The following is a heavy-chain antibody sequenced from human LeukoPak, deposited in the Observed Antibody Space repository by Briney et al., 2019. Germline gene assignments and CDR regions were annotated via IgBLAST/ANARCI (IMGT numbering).Heavy chain of an antibody. V-gene: IGHV4-61*02. CDR2: IYTSGST. CDR1: GGSNSSGSYY. D-gene: IGHD3-16*01. Sequence: PSQTLSLTCTVSGGSNSSGSYYWNWIRQPAGKGLEWIGLIYTSGSTNYNPSLKSRVTISVDTSKNQFSLKLSSVTAADTAVYYCAGEFGIWGQGTLVTVSS. CDR3: AGEFGI. J-gene: IGHJ4*02.